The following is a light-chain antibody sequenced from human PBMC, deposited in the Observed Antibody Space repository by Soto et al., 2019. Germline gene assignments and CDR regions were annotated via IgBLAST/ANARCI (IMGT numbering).Light chain of an antibody. CDR3: QQYNVRPPAT. CDR1: QSVYNG. CDR2: DAS. J-gene: IGKJ5*01. Sequence: EVGMTQSPATLSVSPGETATLSCRSSQSVYNGLAWYQQRPGQAPRLLIYDASTRATGITARFSGSGYGTEFTLTISSLQSEDSAVDYCQQYNVRPPATFGQGTRLEIQ. V-gene: IGKV3-15*01.